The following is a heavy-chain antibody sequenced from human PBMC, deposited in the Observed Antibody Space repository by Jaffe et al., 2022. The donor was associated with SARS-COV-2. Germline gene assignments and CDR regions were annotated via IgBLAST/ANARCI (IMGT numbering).Heavy chain of an antibody. D-gene: IGHD3-9*01. CDR3: TRAPSGSFDYLLPDLPDY. V-gene: IGHV3-49*03. Sequence: EVQLVESGGGLVQPGRSLRLSCKGSGFTFGDYAMSWFRQAPGKGLEWVGFIRTKTYGGTGEYAASVQGRFIISRDDSKSIAYLQMNSLKTEDTAVYYCTRAPSGSFDYLLPDLPDYWGQGNLVTVSS. J-gene: IGHJ4*02. CDR1: GFTFGDYA. CDR2: IRTKTYGGTG.